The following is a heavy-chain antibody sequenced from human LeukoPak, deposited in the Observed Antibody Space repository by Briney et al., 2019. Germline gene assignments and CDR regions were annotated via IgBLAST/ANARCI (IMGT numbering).Heavy chain of an antibody. CDR3: ARDGTTVTTGGRWFDP. Sequence: SETLSLTCTVSGGSISSYYWNWIRQPPGKGLEWIGYVYDTVSTKYKPSLKSRVTISVDTSKNQFSLKVNSVTAADTAVYYCARDGTTVTTGGRWFDPWGQGTLVTVSS. V-gene: IGHV4-59*01. CDR2: VYDTVST. J-gene: IGHJ5*02. D-gene: IGHD4-17*01. CDR1: GGSISSYY.